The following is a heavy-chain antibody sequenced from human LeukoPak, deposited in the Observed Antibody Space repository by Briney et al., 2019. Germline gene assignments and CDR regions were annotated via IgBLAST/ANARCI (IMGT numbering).Heavy chain of an antibody. J-gene: IGHJ4*02. V-gene: IGHV3-23*01. CDR3: ARIGSAAFTDY. Sequence: GGSLRLSCAASGFIFSTYALNWLRKATGKGLEWVSAISDSGGAIFYADSVKGRFTMSRDNTKNSLFLQMNILRAEDTALYYCARIGSAAFTDYWGQGTLVTVSS. CDR1: GFIFSTYA. CDR2: ISDSGGAI. D-gene: IGHD3-3*02.